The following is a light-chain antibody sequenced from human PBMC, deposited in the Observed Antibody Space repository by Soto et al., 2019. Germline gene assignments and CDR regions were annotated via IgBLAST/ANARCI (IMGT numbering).Light chain of an antibody. V-gene: IGLV1-47*01. CDR2: ETN. CDR3: AAWDGGLSRPL. CDR1: SSNIGNNH. J-gene: IGLJ3*02. Sequence: QPVLTQPPSASGTPGQRVTISCSGSSSNIGNNHVYWYQQLAGTAPKLLMSETNQRPSGVPDRFTASKYGSSAYLAISGLRSEDEATYYCAAWDGGLSRPLFGGGTQLTVL.